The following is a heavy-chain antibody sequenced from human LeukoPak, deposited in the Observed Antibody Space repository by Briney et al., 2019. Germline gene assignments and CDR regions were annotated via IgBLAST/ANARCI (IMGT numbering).Heavy chain of an antibody. J-gene: IGHJ4*02. CDR1: GGTFTSYA. CDR2: IIPIFGTA. V-gene: IGHV1-69*01. CDR3: ARVQTGTTV. Sequence: SVKVSCKASGGTFTSYAISWVRQAPGQGLEWMGGIIPIFGTANYPEKFQGRVTITADESTTTAYMELSSLKSEDTAVYHCARVQTGTTVWGQGTLVTVSS. D-gene: IGHD1-1*01.